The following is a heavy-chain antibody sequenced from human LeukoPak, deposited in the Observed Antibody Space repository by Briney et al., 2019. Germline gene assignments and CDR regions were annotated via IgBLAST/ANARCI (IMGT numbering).Heavy chain of an antibody. CDR3: AELGITMIGGV. V-gene: IGHV3-48*03. J-gene: IGHJ6*04. Sequence: PGGSLRLSCAASGFTLSSYEMNWVRQAPGKGQEWVSYISSSGSTLYCADSVKGRFTIPRDKANMSPYLQMNSLRADDTVVYYCAELGITMIGGVWGKGTTVTISS. CDR2: ISSSGSTL. D-gene: IGHD3-10*02. CDR1: GFTLSSYE.